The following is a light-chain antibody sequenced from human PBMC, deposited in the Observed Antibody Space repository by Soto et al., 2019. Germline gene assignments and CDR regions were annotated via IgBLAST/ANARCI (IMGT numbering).Light chain of an antibody. J-gene: IGKJ4*01. V-gene: IGKV1-33*01. CDR3: QQYDNPPLT. Sequence: DIQMPQSPSSLSASVGDRVTITCQASQDISNYLNWYQQKPGKAPKLLIYDASNLETGVPSRFSGSGSGTDFTFTISSLQPEDIATYYGQQYDNPPLTFGGGTKVEIK. CDR1: QDISNY. CDR2: DAS.